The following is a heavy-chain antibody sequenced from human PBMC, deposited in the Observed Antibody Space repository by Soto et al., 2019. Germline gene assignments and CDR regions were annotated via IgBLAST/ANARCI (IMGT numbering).Heavy chain of an antibody. D-gene: IGHD3-9*01. J-gene: IGHJ3*02. V-gene: IGHV1-69*04. CDR1: GGTFSSYT. Sequence: GASVTVSCKASGGTFSSYTISWVRQAPGQGLEWMGRIIPILGIANYAQKFQGRVTITADKSTSTAYMELSSLRSEDTAVYYCAREDGLLRYFDWLENVGSAFDIWGQGTMVTVS. CDR3: AREDGLLRYFDWLENVGSAFDI. CDR2: IIPILGIA.